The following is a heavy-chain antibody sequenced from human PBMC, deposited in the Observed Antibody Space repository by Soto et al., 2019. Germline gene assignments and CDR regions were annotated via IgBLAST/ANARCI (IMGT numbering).Heavy chain of an antibody. Sequence: QVQLVQSGAEVKKPGASVKVSCKASGYTFTTYGMSWVRQAPGQGLDWMGWISTYNVNTNYAERLQGRVTMTTDTTTSTAYMELRSLRSDDTAVYYCARGPTDYYDNSGDYFLDYWGQGTLVTVSS. D-gene: IGHD3-22*01. CDR2: ISTYNVNT. CDR1: GYTFTTYG. CDR3: ARGPTDYYDNSGDYFLDY. V-gene: IGHV1-18*01. J-gene: IGHJ4*02.